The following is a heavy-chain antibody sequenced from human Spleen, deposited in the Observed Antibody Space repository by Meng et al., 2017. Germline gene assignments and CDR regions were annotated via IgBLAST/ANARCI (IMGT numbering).Heavy chain of an antibody. V-gene: IGHV3-33*01. D-gene: IGHD6-13*01. J-gene: IGHJ6*02. CDR3: AREWQQLVGGGMDV. Sequence: GGSLRLSCAASGFTFSSYGMHWVRQAPGKGLEWVAVIWYDGSNKYYADSVKGRFTISRDNSKNTLYLQMNSLRAEDTAVYYCAREWQQLVGGGMDVWGQGTTVTVSS. CDR1: GFTFSSYG. CDR2: IWYDGSNK.